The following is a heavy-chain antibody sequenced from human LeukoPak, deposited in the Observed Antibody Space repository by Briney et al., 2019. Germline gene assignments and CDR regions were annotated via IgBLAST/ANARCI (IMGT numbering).Heavy chain of an antibody. CDR1: GFTFSSYS. Sequence: GGSLRLSCAASGFTFSSYSMNWVRQAPGKGLEWVTSISSSSSYIYYADSVKGRFTISRDNAKNLLYLQMNSLRAEDTAVYYCARSPSPPYDILTGYYYYGMDVWGQGTTVTVSS. J-gene: IGHJ6*02. CDR2: ISSSSSYI. V-gene: IGHV3-21*01. D-gene: IGHD3-9*01. CDR3: ARSPSPPYDILTGYYYYGMDV.